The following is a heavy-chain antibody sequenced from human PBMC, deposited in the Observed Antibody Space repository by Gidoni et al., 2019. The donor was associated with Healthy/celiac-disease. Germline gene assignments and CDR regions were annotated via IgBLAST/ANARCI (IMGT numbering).Heavy chain of an antibody. V-gene: IGHV1-24*01. J-gene: IGHJ3*02. CDR3: ATGRVAFDI. CDR2: FDPEDGET. Sequence: QVQPVLSCVELKKPGAPFKVSCKVSGYALTDFSMHGVRQAPGKGLEWMGGFDPEDGETIYAQEFQGRVTMTEDTSTDTAYMELSSLGSEDRAVYYCATGRVAFDIWGQGTMVTVSS. D-gene: IGHD6-13*01. CDR1: GYALTDFS.